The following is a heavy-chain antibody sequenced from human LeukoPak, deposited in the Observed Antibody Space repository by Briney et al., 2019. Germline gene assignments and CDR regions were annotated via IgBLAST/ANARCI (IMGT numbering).Heavy chain of an antibody. V-gene: IGHV1-18*01. Sequence: ASVKVSCTASGYTFTSYAISWVRQAPGQGREWMGWISPYNGNTNSAQRFQGRVTMTTDTSTSAAYMELRSLRSDDTAVYYCARDNTWYFDLWGRGTLVTVSS. J-gene: IGHJ2*01. CDR1: GYTFTSYA. CDR3: ARDNTWYFDL. CDR2: ISPYNGNT. D-gene: IGHD2/OR15-2a*01.